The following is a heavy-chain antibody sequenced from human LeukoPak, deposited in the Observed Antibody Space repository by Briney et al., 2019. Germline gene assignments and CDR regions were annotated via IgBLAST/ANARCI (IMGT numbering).Heavy chain of an antibody. CDR3: ARGYGSGIPHS. CDR1: SGSFSGSY. CDR2: INDSGTT. V-gene: IGHV4-34*01. J-gene: IGHJ4*02. D-gene: IGHD3-10*01. Sequence: PSETLSLTCTDYSGSFSGSYWSWIRQPPGKGPEYIGEINDSGTTNYHPSLKSRVTISLDTSKDQFPLKLISVTAADTAVYYCARGYGSGIPHSWGQGTLVTVSS.